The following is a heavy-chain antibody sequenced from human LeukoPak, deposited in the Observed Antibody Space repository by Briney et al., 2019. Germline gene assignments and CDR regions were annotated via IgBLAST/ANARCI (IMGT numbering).Heavy chain of an antibody. V-gene: IGHV3-7*01. D-gene: IGHD3-22*01. Sequence: SGGSLRPSCAASGFTFSSYWMSLVRQAPGKGLEWVANIKQDGSERYYVDSVKGRFTISRDNAKNSLYLQMNSLRAEDTAVYYCASAKYYYDSSGYFDYWGQGTLVTVSS. J-gene: IGHJ4*02. CDR3: ASAKYYYDSSGYFDY. CDR1: GFTFSSYW. CDR2: IKQDGSER.